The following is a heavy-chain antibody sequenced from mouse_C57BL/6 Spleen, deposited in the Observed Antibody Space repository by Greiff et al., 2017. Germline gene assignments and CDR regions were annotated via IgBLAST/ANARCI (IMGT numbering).Heavy chain of an antibody. CDR1: GFNIKDDY. V-gene: IGHV14-4*01. D-gene: IGHD1-1*01. CDR2: IDPENGDT. CDR3: TTKSSSSFGC. Sequence: VQLQQSGAELVRPGASVKLSCTASGFNIKDDYMHWVKQRPEQGLEWIGWIDPENGDTEYASKFQGKATITADTSSNTAYLQLSSLPSEDTAVYYCTTKSSSSFGCWGHSTTLTVSS. J-gene: IGHJ2*01.